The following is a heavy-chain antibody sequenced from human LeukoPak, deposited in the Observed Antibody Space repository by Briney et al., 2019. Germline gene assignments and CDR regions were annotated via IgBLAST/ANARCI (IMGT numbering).Heavy chain of an antibody. Sequence: GGSLRLSCAASGFTFTNAWMNWVRQAPGKGLEWVGRIKGETNDETTDYAAPVKDRFIITRDDSRNTLYLQMNSLKSEDTAVYYCATIGRGTIDYWGQGILVTVSS. CDR1: GFTFTNAW. CDR2: IKGETNDETT. V-gene: IGHV3-15*07. D-gene: IGHD1-26*01. CDR3: ATIGRGTIDY. J-gene: IGHJ4*02.